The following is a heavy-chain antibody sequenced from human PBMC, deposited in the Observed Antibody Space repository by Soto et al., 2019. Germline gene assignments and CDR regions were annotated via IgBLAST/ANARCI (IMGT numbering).Heavy chain of an antibody. CDR1: GFTFNNYA. D-gene: IGHD3-10*01. J-gene: IGHJ4*02. V-gene: IGHV3-23*01. CDR2: ISGGGDTT. CDR3: AQGRGGSGSLTPRVDF. Sequence: EVQLLESGGGLVQPGGSLRLSCAASGFTFNNYAMTWVRQAPGKGLEWVSAISGGGDTTSYADSVKGRFTVSRDGSKNTLYLQMSSLRAEDTAIYYGAQGRGGSGSLTPRVDFWGQGTRVTVSS.